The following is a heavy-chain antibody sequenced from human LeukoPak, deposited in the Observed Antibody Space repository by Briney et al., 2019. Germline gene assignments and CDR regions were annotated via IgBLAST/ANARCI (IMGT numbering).Heavy chain of an antibody. CDR1: EFVFSTYY. CDR2: IRGESDYI. D-gene: IGHD3-3*01. J-gene: IGHJ4*02. CDR3: VREHYGFFLDY. Sequence: GGSLRLSCAASEFVFSTYYMHWVRQAPGKGLEWVSSIRGESDYIYYRDSVKGRFTISRDNAKNSLYLQMNRLRVEDTAVYFCVREHYGFFLDYWGQGTLVTVSS. V-gene: IGHV3-21*06.